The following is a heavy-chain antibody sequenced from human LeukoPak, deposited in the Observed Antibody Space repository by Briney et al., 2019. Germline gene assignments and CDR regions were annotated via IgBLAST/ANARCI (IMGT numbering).Heavy chain of an antibody. D-gene: IGHD6-13*01. J-gene: IGHJ4*02. CDR2: ISGDGAST. CDR3: ARDIATAGHLAFDY. Sequence: GGSLRLSCSASGFTFSSYVMHWVRQAPGKGLEYVSGISGDGASTYYADSVKGRFTISRDNSKNTLYVQMTSLRAEDTAVYYCARDIATAGHLAFDYWGQGILVTVSS. V-gene: IGHV3-64*05. CDR1: GFTFSSYV.